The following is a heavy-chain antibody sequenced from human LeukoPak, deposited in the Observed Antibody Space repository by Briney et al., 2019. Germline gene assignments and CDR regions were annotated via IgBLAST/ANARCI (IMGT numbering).Heavy chain of an antibody. CDR2: ISYDGSNK. D-gene: IGHD6-19*01. CDR1: GFTFSSYG. V-gene: IGHV3-30*18. Sequence: PGGSLRLSCAASGFTFSSYGLHWVRQAPGKGLEWVAVISYDGSNKYYADSVTGRFTITRDNSKNTLYLQMNSLRAEDTAEYYCAKDRSSGWYGGFDYWGQGTLVTVSS. J-gene: IGHJ4*02. CDR3: AKDRSSGWYGGFDY.